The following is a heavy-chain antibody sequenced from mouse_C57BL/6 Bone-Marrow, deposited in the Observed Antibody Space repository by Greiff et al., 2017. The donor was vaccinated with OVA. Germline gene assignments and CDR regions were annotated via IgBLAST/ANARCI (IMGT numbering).Heavy chain of an antibody. CDR3: TRRGGNYFDY. J-gene: IGHJ2*01. Sequence: EVMLVESGGGLVQPGGSMKLSCAASGFTFSDAWMDWVRQSPEKGLEWVAEIRNKANNHATYYAESVKGRFTISRDDSKSSVYLQMNSLRPEDTGIYYCTRRGGNYFDYWGQGTTLTVSS. CDR2: IRNKANNHAT. V-gene: IGHV6-6*01. CDR1: GFTFSDAW.